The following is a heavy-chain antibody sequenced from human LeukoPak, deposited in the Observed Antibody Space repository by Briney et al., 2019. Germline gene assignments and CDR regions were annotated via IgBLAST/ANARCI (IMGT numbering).Heavy chain of an antibody. V-gene: IGHV3-23*01. CDR1: GFTFSNYA. Sequence: GGSLRLSCAASGFTFSNYAMSWVRQAPGKGLEWVSAISGSGGRTYYADSVKGRFTLSRDNSKNTLYLQMNSLRAEDTAVYYCAKEYYYGSGTYYNVGYWGQGTLVTVSS. CDR2: ISGSGGRT. CDR3: AKEYYYGSGTYYNVGY. J-gene: IGHJ4*02. D-gene: IGHD3-10*01.